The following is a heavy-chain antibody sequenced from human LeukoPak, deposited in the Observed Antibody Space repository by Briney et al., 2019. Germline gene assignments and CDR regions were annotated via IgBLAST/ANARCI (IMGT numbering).Heavy chain of an antibody. CDR2: TYYRSTWYN. CDR3: ARRLTQYDCFDP. J-gene: IGHJ5*02. V-gene: IGHV6-1*01. CDR1: GDSASSNSFT. D-gene: IGHD2-2*01. Sequence: SQTLSLTCGISGDSASSNSFTWSWIRQSPSRGLEWLGRTYYRSTWYNDYAVSVRGRITVNPDTSKNQFSLHLNSVTPEDTAVYYCARRLTQYDCFDPWGQGILVTVSS.